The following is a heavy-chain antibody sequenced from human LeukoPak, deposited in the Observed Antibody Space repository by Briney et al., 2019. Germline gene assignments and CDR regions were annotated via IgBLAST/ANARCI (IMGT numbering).Heavy chain of an antibody. CDR3: ARRNFWSGLDY. CDR1: GGSINNFY. CDR2: IYANGDT. D-gene: IGHD3-3*01. J-gene: IGHJ4*02. Sequence: KPSETLSLTCSVSGGSINNFYWTWIRQPAGKGLEWIGRIYANGDTNYNPSLKSRVTISVDTSKNQFSLKLSSVTAADTAVYYCARRNFWSGLDYWGQGTLVTVSS. V-gene: IGHV4-4*07.